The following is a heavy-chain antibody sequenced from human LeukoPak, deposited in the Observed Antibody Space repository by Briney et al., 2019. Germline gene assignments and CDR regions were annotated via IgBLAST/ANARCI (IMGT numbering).Heavy chain of an antibody. D-gene: IGHD3-22*01. CDR3: ANIQSPYENDTSADYMDV. CDR2: ISGGGDST. J-gene: IGHJ6*03. CDR1: AFTFSSYV. Sequence: PGGSLRLSCAASAFTFSSYVMRWVRQAPGKGLDWVSSISGGGDSTYYADSVKGRFTISRDKSENTLYLQMNSLRAEDTAVYYCANIQSPYENDTSADYMDVWGKGTTVTVSS. V-gene: IGHV3-23*01.